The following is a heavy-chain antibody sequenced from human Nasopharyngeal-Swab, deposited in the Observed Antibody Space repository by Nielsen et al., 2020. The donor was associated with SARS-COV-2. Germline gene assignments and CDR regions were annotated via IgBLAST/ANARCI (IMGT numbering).Heavy chain of an antibody. CDR2: ISESGRT. Sequence: GESLKISCAASGFTFSSNALSWVRQAPGEGLEWVSVISESGRTYYADSVKGRFTISRDNSKNTLYLEMNSLRVEDTAVYYCAKDQPSDYWGQGTLVTVSS. J-gene: IGHJ4*02. CDR1: GFTFSSNA. V-gene: IGHV3-23*01. CDR3: AKDQPSDY.